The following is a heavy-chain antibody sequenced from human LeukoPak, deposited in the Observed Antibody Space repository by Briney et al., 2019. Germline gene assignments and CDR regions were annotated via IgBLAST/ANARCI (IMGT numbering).Heavy chain of an antibody. CDR2: MSYDGSNK. V-gene: IGHV3-30-3*01. D-gene: IGHD4-17*01. CDR1: GFTFSSYA. CDR3: ARNYGDSNKYYFDY. Sequence: GGSLRLSCAASGFTFSSYAMHWVRQAPGKGLEWVAVMSYDGSNKYYADSVKGRFTISRDNSKNTLYLQMNSLRAEDTAVYYCARNYGDSNKYYFDYWGQGTLVTVSS. J-gene: IGHJ4*02.